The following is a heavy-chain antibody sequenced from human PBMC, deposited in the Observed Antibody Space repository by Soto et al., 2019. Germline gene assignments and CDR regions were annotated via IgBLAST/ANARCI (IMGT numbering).Heavy chain of an antibody. CDR3: ARPGSSGWYFDY. D-gene: IGHD6-19*01. CDR1: GFTFSSYG. J-gene: IGHJ4*02. V-gene: IGHV3-33*01. Sequence: GSLRLSCAASGFTFSSYGMHWVRQAPGKGLEWVAVIWYDGSNKYYADTVKGRFTISRDNSKNTLYLQMNSLRAEDTAVYYCARPGSSGWYFDYWGQGTLVTVSS. CDR2: IWYDGSNK.